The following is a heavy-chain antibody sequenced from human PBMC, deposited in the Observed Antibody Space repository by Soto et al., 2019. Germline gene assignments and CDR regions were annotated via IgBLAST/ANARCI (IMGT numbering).Heavy chain of an antibody. D-gene: IGHD3-3*01. Sequence: PGGSLRLSCAASGFIFNTYAMSWVRQAPGKGLEWVSGISGSGYTTYYADSVKGRFTISRDNSKNTLSLQMNSLRAEDTAVYYCAKDPIITIFGVALGGWFDPWGQGTLVTVSS. CDR1: GFIFNTYA. CDR3: AKDPIITIFGVALGGWFDP. CDR2: ISGSGYTT. V-gene: IGHV3-23*01. J-gene: IGHJ5*02.